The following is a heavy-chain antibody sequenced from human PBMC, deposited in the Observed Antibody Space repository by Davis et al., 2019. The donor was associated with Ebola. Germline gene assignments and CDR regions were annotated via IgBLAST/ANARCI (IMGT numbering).Heavy chain of an antibody. Sequence: ASVKVSCKASGYTFTSYYMHWVRQAPGQGLEWMGIINPSGGSTSYAQKFQGRVTMTRDTSTSTVYMELRSLRSDDTAVYYCASLIMITFGGLSGAFDIWGQGTMVTVSS. CDR3: ASLIMITFGGLSGAFDI. V-gene: IGHV1-46*01. CDR1: GYTFTSYY. CDR2: INPSGGST. J-gene: IGHJ3*02. D-gene: IGHD3-16*01.